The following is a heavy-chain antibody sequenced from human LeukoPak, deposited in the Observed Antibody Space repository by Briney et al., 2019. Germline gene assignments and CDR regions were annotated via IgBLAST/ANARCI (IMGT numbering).Heavy chain of an antibody. CDR2: ISYDGSNK. CDR1: GFTFSSYA. J-gene: IGHJ6*02. V-gene: IGHV3-30-3*01. CDR3: AKDPARVVAYYYGMDV. Sequence: GGSLRLSCAASGFTFSSYAMHWVRQAPGKGLEWVAVISYDGSNKYYADSVKGRFTISRDNSKNTLYLQMNSLRAEDTAVYYCAKDPARVVAYYYGMDVWGQGTTVTVSS. D-gene: IGHD3-22*01.